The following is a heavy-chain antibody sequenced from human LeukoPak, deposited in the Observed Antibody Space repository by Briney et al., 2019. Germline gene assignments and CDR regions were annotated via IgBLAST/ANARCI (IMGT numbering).Heavy chain of an antibody. Sequence: PGGSLRLSCAASGFTFSSYGIHWVRQAPGKGLEWVAFIRYDGSNKYHADSVKGRFTISRDNSKNTVYLQMNSLRAEDTAVYYCAKNGYSSSWSDYWGQGTLVTVSS. J-gene: IGHJ4*02. CDR3: AKNGYSSSWSDY. D-gene: IGHD6-13*01. CDR1: GFTFSSYG. CDR2: IRYDGSNK. V-gene: IGHV3-30*02.